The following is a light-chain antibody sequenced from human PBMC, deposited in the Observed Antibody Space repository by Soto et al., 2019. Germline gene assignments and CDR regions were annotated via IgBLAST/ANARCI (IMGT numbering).Light chain of an antibody. J-gene: IGLJ3*02. CDR2: DVT. CDR3: CSYAGSYTWV. Sequence: QPVLTQPRSVSGSPGQSVTISCTGTSSDVGGYNYVSWYQQHPGKAPKLMIYDVTNRPSGVPDRFSGSKSGNTASLTISGLQAEDEADYYCCSYAGSYTWVFGGGTKLTVL. V-gene: IGLV2-11*01. CDR1: SSDVGGYNY.